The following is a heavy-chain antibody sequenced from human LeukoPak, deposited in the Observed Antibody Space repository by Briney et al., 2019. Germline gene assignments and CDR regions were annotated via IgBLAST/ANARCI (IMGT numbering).Heavy chain of an antibody. CDR3: ARRSSSWYGDWFDP. D-gene: IGHD6-13*01. Sequence: WMNPNSGNTGYAQKFQGRVTITRNTSISTAYMELSSLRSEDTAVYYCARRSSSWYGDWFDPWGQGTLVTVSS. V-gene: IGHV1-8*03. J-gene: IGHJ5*02. CDR2: MNPNSGNT.